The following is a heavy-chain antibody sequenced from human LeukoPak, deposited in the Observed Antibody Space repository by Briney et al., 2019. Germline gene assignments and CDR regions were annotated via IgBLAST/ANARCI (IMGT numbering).Heavy chain of an antibody. CDR2: IYYSGGT. CDR1: GGSISSYY. J-gene: IGHJ3*02. V-gene: IGHV4-59*01. CDR3: ARGLENDAFDI. Sequence: SETLSLTCTVSGGSISSYYWSWIRQPPGKGLEWIGYIYYSGGTNYNPSLKSRVTISVDTSKNQFSLKLSSVTAADTAVYYCARGLENDAFDIWGQGTMVTVSS.